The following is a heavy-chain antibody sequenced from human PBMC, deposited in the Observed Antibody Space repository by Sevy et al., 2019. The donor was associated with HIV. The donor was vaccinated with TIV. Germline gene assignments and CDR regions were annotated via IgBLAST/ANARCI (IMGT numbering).Heavy chain of an antibody. CDR3: ARDITGTMHWFDT. Sequence: SETLSLTCTVSGGSISSGAYSWYWIRQPPGKGLEWLGNISYGGSTYYNPSLNSRVTMSIDSSKNQFFLKLSSVTAADTAVYYCARDITGTMHWFDTWGQGTLVTVSS. D-gene: IGHD1-20*01. V-gene: IGHV4-30-2*01. CDR1: GGSISSGAYS. J-gene: IGHJ5*02. CDR2: ISYGGST.